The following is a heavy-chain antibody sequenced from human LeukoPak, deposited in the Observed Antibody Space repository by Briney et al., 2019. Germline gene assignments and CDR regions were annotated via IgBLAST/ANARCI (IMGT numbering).Heavy chain of an antibody. J-gene: IGHJ4*02. V-gene: IGHV1-2*02. Sequence: ASVKVSCKASGYTFTGYYMHWVRQAPGQGLEWMGWINPNSGGTNYAQKFQGRVTMTRDTSISTAYMELSRLRSDDTAVYYCARQRGWYQVNHFDYWGQGTLVTVSS. D-gene: IGHD6-19*01. CDR2: INPNSGGT. CDR3: ARQRGWYQVNHFDY. CDR1: GYTFTGYY.